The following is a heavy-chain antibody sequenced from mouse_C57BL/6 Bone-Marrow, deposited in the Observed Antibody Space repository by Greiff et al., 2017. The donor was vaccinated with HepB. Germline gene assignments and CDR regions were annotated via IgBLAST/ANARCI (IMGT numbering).Heavy chain of an antibody. J-gene: IGHJ2*01. CDR3: ARRAGHFDY. V-gene: IGHV5-17*01. D-gene: IGHD3-3*01. CDR1: GFTFSDYG. Sequence: EVMLVESGGGLVKPGGSLTLSCAASGFTFSDYGMTWVRRAPEKGLVWVAYISSGSSTIYYADTVKGRFTISRDNAKNTLFLQMTSLRSEDTAMYYCARRAGHFDYWGQGTTLTVSS. CDR2: ISSGSSTI.